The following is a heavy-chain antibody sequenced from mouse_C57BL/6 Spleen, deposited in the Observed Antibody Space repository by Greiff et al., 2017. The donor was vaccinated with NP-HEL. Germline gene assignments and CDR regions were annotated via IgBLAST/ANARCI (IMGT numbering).Heavy chain of an antibody. Sequence: VQLQQPGTELVKPGASVKLSCKASGYTFTSYWMHWVKQRPGQGLEWIGNINPSNGGTNYNEKFKSKATLTVDKSSSTAYMQLSSLTSEDSAVYYCARSDGNYIYAMDYWGQGTSVTVSS. V-gene: IGHV1-53*01. J-gene: IGHJ4*01. CDR1: GYTFTSYW. CDR3: ARSDGNYIYAMDY. D-gene: IGHD2-1*01. CDR2: INPSNGGT.